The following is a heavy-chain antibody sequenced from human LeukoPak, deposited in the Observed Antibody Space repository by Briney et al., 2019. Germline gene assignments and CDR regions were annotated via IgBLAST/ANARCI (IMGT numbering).Heavy chain of an antibody. V-gene: IGHV1-46*01. Sequence: GASVKVSCKASVYTFTSYSMHWVRHTPGQGLERMGIINPSGGSTSYAQKFQGRVTMTRDTSTSTVYMELSSLRSEDTAVYYCARERRIVGATIPDGWGKGTLVT. CDR3: ARERRIVGATIPDG. CDR2: INPSGGST. CDR1: VYTFTSYS. J-gene: IGHJ4*02. D-gene: IGHD1-26*01.